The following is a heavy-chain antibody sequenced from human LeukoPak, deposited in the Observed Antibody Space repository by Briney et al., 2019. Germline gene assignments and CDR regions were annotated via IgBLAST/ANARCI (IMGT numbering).Heavy chain of an antibody. V-gene: IGHV1-69*01. CDR2: IIPIFGTA. CDR1: GGTFSSYA. Sequence: SVKVSCKASGGTFSSYAISWVRQAPGQGLEWMGGIIPIFGTANYAQKFQGRVTMTADESTSTAYMELSSLRSEDTAVYYCARDSDSDCSGGSCYGDFDYWGQGTLVTVSS. J-gene: IGHJ4*02. CDR3: ARDSDSDCSGGSCYGDFDY. D-gene: IGHD2-15*01.